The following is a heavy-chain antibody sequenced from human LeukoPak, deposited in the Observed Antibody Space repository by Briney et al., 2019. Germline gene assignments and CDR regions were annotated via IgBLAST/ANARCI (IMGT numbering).Heavy chain of an antibody. CDR1: GFTFADYA. J-gene: IGHJ4*02. D-gene: IGHD5-18*01. CDR3: AKAFRAAMVTWIDY. Sequence: PGGSLRLSCAPSGFTFADYAMHCVRQAPGQGLEGVSGIGWNSGSIGHANSVKGRFTISRENAKNSLYLQMNSLRAEDTALYYCAKAFRAAMVTWIDYWGQGTLVTVSS. V-gene: IGHV3-9*01. CDR2: IGWNSGSI.